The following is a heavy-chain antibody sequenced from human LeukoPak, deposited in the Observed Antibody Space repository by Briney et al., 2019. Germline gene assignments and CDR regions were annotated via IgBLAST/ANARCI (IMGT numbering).Heavy chain of an antibody. V-gene: IGHV3-15*01. Sequence: GGSLRLSCAASGFTFSNAWMNWVRQAPGKGLEWVGRIYSKTGGGTTEYAAPVKGRFSISRDDSKNTLDLQMHSLKTDDTALYYCATGSNRYDSSDFDYWGQGTLVTVSS. CDR3: ATGSNRYDSSDFDY. J-gene: IGHJ4*02. CDR2: IYSKTGGGTT. CDR1: GFTFSNAW. D-gene: IGHD3-22*01.